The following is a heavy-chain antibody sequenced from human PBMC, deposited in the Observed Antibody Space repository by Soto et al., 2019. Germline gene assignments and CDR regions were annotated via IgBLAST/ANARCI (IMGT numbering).Heavy chain of an antibody. Sequence: QVQLQESGPGLVKPSQTLSLTCTVSGGSISSGGYYWSWIRQHPGNGLEWIGYIYYSGSTYYNPSLKSRVTIAVNPAKDQFSLKLSAVTAADTAVYYCAREKIVVVAATPRSGGFDYWGQGTLVTVSS. CDR2: IYYSGST. CDR1: GGSISSGGYY. D-gene: IGHD2-15*01. V-gene: IGHV4-31*03. J-gene: IGHJ4*02. CDR3: AREKIVVVAATPRSGGFDY.